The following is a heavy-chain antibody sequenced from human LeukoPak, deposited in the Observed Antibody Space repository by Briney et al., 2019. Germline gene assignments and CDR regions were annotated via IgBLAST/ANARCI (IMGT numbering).Heavy chain of an antibody. CDR3: ARGFCSSTSCQIPIDY. J-gene: IGHJ4*02. Sequence: SETLSLTCTVSGGSVSSGSYYWSWIRQPPGKGLEWIGYIYYSGSTNYNPSLKSRVTISVDTSKNQFSLKLSSVTAADTAVYYCARGFCSSTSCQIPIDYWGQGTLVTVSS. CDR2: IYYSGST. CDR1: GGSVSSGSYY. D-gene: IGHD2-2*01. V-gene: IGHV4-61*01.